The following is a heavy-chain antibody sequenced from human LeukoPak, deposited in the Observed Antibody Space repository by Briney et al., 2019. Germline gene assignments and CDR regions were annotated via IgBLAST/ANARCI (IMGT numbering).Heavy chain of an antibody. D-gene: IGHD3-10*01. J-gene: IGHJ4*02. Sequence: PGRSLRLSCAASGFTFDDYAMHWVRQVPGKGLEWVSGISWNSGSIGYADSVKGRFTISRDNAKNSLYLQVNSLRAEDTALYYCAKSIEGSGSYYNSYFDYWGQGTLVTVSS. V-gene: IGHV3-9*01. CDR3: AKSIEGSGSYYNSYFDY. CDR2: ISWNSGSI. CDR1: GFTFDDYA.